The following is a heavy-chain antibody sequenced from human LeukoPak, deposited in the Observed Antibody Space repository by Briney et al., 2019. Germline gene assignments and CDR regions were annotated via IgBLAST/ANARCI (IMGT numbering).Heavy chain of an antibody. V-gene: IGHV1-8*01. D-gene: IGHD2-2*01. CDR3: ARLIVVVPAAFDY. J-gene: IGHJ4*02. CDR2: MNPNSGNT. Sequence: ASVKVSCKASGYTFTSYDINWVRQATGQWLEWMGWMNPNSGNTGYAQKFQGRVTMTRNTSISTAYMELSSLTSEDTAVYYCARLIVVVPAAFDYWGQGTLVTVSS. CDR1: GYTFTSYD.